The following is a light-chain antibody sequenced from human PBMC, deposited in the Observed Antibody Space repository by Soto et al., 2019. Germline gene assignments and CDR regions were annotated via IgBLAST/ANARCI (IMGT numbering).Light chain of an antibody. CDR3: LLFYGGPSV. J-gene: IGLJ3*02. V-gene: IGLV7-46*01. CDR1: TGTVTSDHY. CDR2: DTS. Sequence: QAVVTQEPSLTVSPGGTITLTCGSSTGTVTSDHYPYWFQQKSGQAPRTLIYDTSNKHSLTPARFSGSLLGGKAALTLSCAQPEDEAEYFCLLFYGGPSVFGGGTKLTVL.